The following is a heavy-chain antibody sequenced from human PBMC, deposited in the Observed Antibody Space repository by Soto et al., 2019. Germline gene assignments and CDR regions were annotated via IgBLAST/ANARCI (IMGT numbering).Heavy chain of an antibody. CDR2: IWYDGSNK. J-gene: IGHJ4*02. CDR1: GFTFSSYG. CDR3: AREDSSRWTFDY. D-gene: IGHD6-13*01. Sequence: QVQLVESGGGVVQPGRSLRLSCAASGFTFSSYGMHWVRQAPGKGLEWVAVIWYDGSNKYYADSVKGRFTISRDNSKNTLYLQMNSLRAEDTAVYYCAREDSSRWTFDYWGQGTLVTVSS. V-gene: IGHV3-33*01.